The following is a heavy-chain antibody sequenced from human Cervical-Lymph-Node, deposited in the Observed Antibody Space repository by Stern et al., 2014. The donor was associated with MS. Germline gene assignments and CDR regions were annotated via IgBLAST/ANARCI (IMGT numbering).Heavy chain of an antibody. CDR2: INAGNGNT. Sequence: VQLVQSGAEVKKPGASVKVSCKASGYTFTSYAMHWVRQAPGQRLEWMGWINAGNGNTKYSQKFQGRVTITRDTYASTAYMELSSLRSEDTAVYYCARAALGYSSSFDYWGQGTLVTVSS. J-gene: IGHJ4*02. D-gene: IGHD6-13*01. CDR1: GYTFTSYA. V-gene: IGHV1-3*01. CDR3: ARAALGYSSSFDY.